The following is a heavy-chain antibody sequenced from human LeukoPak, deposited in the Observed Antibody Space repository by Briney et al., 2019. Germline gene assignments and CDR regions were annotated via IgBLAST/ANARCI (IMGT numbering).Heavy chain of an antibody. Sequence: PGGSLRLSCAASGFTFSSYAMSWVRQAPGKGLEWVSAISGSGGSTYYADSVKGRFTISRDNSKNTLYLQMNSLRAEDTAVYYCAKISLWFGEGKNWFDPWGQGTLVTVSS. J-gene: IGHJ5*02. D-gene: IGHD3-10*01. CDR2: ISGSGGST. CDR1: GFTFSSYA. V-gene: IGHV3-23*01. CDR3: AKISLWFGEGKNWFDP.